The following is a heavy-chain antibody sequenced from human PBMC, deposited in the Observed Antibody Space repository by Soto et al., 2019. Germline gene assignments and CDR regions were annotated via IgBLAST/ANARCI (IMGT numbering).Heavy chain of an antibody. Sequence: QVQLVESGGGVVQPGKSLRLSCAASGFPFSPYTMHWVRQAPGQGLEWVAVISYDGTNQYYADSVKGRFIISRDNSNNTLSLQMHSLKSEDTAVYFCARGAIVGVKDVFDVWGQGTMVTVSS. CDR2: ISYDGTNQ. D-gene: IGHD1-26*01. CDR3: ARGAIVGVKDVFDV. CDR1: GFPFSPYT. J-gene: IGHJ3*01. V-gene: IGHV3-30*14.